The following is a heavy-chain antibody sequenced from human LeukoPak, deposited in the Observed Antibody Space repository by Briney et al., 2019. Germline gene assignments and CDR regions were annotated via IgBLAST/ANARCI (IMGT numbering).Heavy chain of an antibody. CDR3: ARRRIGVLRGVTGPPDY. Sequence: GGSLRLSCTASGFTFSSCAMYWVRQAPGKGVEWVAIISSDGTYNYYAHSVEGRFTISRDNSQNPLYLQMNSLRADDTAVYYCARRRIGVLRGVTGPPDYWGQGTLVTVSS. V-gene: IGHV3-30*04. CDR2: ISSDGTYN. J-gene: IGHJ4*02. CDR1: GFTFSSCA. D-gene: IGHD3-10*01.